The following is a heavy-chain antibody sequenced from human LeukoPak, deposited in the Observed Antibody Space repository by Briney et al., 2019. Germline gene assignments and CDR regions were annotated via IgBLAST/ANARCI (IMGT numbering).Heavy chain of an antibody. J-gene: IGHJ5*02. CDR2: ISAYNGNT. V-gene: IGHV1-18*01. D-gene: IGHD2-2*01. CDR3: ATTYCSSTSCYRVNWFDP. CDR1: GYTFSSFG. Sequence: ASVKVSCKASGYTFSSFGITWVRQAPGQGLEWMGWISAYNGNTNHAQKLQGRITMTTDSSTNTAYMELRSLRFDGTAVYYCATTYCSSTSCYRVNWFDPWGQGTVVTVSS.